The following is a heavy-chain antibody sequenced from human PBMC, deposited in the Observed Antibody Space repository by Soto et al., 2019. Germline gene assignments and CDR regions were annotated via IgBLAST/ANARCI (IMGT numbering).Heavy chain of an antibody. V-gene: IGHV4-34*01. D-gene: IGHD3-22*01. CDR3: TRRGSGNFPYYFDY. CDR2: IDHRGSA. Sequence: QVQLQQWGAGLLKPSETLSLACAVYGGSFRGYYWSWIRQPPGKGLEWIGEIDHRGSANYNPSLKSRVTISVDTSKNQFSLKLNSVAAADTAVYYCTRRGSGNFPYYFDYWGQGTLLTVSS. CDR1: GGSFRGYY. J-gene: IGHJ4*02.